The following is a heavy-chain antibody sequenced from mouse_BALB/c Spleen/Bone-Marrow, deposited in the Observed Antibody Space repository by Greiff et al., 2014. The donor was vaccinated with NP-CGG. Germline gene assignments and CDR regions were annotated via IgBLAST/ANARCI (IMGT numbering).Heavy chain of an antibody. Sequence: VQLQQSGPELVKPGASVKISCKASGYSFTGYSMNWVMQSHGKSLEWIGRINPYNGDTFYNQKFKGKATLTVDKSSSTAHMELRSLASEDSAVYYCARGGLLRAMDYWGQGTSVTVSS. D-gene: IGHD2-3*01. J-gene: IGHJ4*01. CDR3: ARGGLLRAMDY. V-gene: IGHV1-20*02. CDR1: GYSFTGYS. CDR2: INPYNGDT.